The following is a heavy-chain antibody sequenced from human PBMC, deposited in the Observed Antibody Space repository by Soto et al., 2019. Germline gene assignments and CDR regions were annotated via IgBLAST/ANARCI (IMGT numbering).Heavy chain of an antibody. Sequence: EVQLAESGGDLVQSGGSLRLSCATSGFTFSDYWMNWVRQARGKGLEWVASIREDGGETHYVDSVKGRFTISRDNARKSLYLQMNNLRVEDTAVYYCARRGENCVGNDWDRHFDSWGQGSLVSVSS. CDR3: ARRGENCVGNDWDRHFDS. V-gene: IGHV3-7*03. J-gene: IGHJ4*02. CDR2: IREDGGET. CDR1: GFTFSDYW. D-gene: IGHD3-16*01.